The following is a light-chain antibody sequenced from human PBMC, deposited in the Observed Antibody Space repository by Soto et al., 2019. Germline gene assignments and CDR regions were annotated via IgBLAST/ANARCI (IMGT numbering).Light chain of an antibody. Sequence: QSVLTQPPSASGSPGQSVTISCTGSSSDIGGYDFVSWYQQHPGKVPKLLIYGNNNRPLGVPDRFSGSKSGTSASLAITGLQAGDEADYYCQSYDSSLNNWVFGGGTKLTVL. V-gene: IGLV2-8*01. CDR2: GNN. CDR1: SSDIGGYDF. J-gene: IGLJ3*02. CDR3: QSYDSSLNNWV.